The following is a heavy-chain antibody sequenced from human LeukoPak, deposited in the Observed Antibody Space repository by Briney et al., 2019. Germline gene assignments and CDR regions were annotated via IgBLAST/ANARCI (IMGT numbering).Heavy chain of an antibody. J-gene: IGHJ4*02. V-gene: IGHV3-30*18. CDR2: ISYDGSTK. CDR1: GFIFSTHG. Sequence: DPGRSLRLSCAASGFIFSTHGMHWVRQAPGKGLEWVSLISYDGSTKYYADSVEGRFTISRDNSKSPLYLQLNSLRVEDTAVYYCAKDRHFYGAGTYYNLDYWGQGTLVTVSS. D-gene: IGHD3-10*01. CDR3: AKDRHFYGAGTYYNLDY.